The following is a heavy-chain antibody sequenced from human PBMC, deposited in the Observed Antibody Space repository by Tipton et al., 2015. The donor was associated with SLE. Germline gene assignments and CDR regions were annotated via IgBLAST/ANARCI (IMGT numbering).Heavy chain of an antibody. CDR1: GGSMSSYY. J-gene: IGHJ4*02. V-gene: IGHV4-4*07. CDR2: ISASGST. CDR3: ARSAGYGSSWAHFDY. D-gene: IGHD6-13*01. Sequence: TLSLTCTVSGGSMSSYYWNWIRQPAGKGLEWIGRISASGSTNYNPSPNNRVAMSLDTSKKQFSLKLSSVTAADTAVYYCARSAGYGSSWAHFDYWGQGTLVTVSS.